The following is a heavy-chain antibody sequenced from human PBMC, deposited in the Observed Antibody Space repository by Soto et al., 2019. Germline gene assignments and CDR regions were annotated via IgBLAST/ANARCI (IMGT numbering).Heavy chain of an antibody. CDR3: ARVRATTSLYYFDY. V-gene: IGHV4-34*01. J-gene: IGHJ4*02. CDR2: ITHSGST. CDR1: GGSFRGYY. D-gene: IGHD1-26*01. Sequence: QVQLQQWGAGLLKPSETLSLTCAVYGGSFRGYYWSWIRQPPGKGLEWIGEITHSGSTNYNPSLKSRVTISVDTSKNQFSLKLSSVTAADTAVYYCARVRATTSLYYFDYWGQGTLVTVSS.